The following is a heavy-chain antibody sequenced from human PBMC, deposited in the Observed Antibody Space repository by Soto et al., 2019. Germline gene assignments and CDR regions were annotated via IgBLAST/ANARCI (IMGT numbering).Heavy chain of an antibody. CDR3: ARDYGSGKNDY. V-gene: IGHV1-69*04. CDR2: IIPILGIA. J-gene: IGHJ4*02. CDR1: GGTFSSYT. D-gene: IGHD3-10*01. Sequence: GASVKVSCKASGGTFSSYTISWVRQAPGQGLEWMGRIIPILGIANYAQKFQGRVTITADKSTSTAYMELSSLRSEDTAVYYCARDYGSGKNDYWGQGTLVTVSS.